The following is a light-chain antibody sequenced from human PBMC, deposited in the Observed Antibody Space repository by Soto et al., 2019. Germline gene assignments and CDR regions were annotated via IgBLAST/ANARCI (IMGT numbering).Light chain of an antibody. CDR1: QSVDTTF. J-gene: IGKJ1*01. CDR3: QQYMSSVT. CDR2: GVS. Sequence: EIVLTQSPGSLDLSPGERATLSCRALQSVDTTFFAWYQKKPGQAPRLLMSGVSKRATGIPDRFSGSGPGTDFTLTISRLEPEDFAVYYCQQYMSSVTFGQGTRVEIK. V-gene: IGKV3-20*01.